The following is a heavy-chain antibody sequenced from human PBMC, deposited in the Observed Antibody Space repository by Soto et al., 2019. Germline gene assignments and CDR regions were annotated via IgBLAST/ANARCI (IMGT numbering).Heavy chain of an antibody. J-gene: IGHJ3*02. Sequence: VASVEVSCKVSGYTLTELSMHWVRQAPGKGLEWMGGFDPEDGETIYAQKFQGRVTMTEDTSTDTAYMELSSLRSEDTAVYYCATGHLYRDAFDIWGQGTMVTVSS. V-gene: IGHV1-24*01. CDR3: ATGHLYRDAFDI. CDR1: GYTLTELS. CDR2: FDPEDGET.